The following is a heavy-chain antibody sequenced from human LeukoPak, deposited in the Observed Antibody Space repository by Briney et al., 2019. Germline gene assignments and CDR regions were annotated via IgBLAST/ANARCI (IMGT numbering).Heavy chain of an antibody. D-gene: IGHD2-21*02. V-gene: IGHV4-34*01. J-gene: IGHJ6*03. CDR2: INHSGST. CDR3: ARSGSTGDYYYYYYMDV. CDR1: GGSFSGYY. Sequence: PSETLSLTCAVYGGSFSGYYWSWIRQPPGKGLEWIGEINHSGSTNYNPSLKSRVTISVDTSKNQFSLKLSSVTAADTAVYYCARSGSTGDYYYYYYMDVWGKGTTVTVSS.